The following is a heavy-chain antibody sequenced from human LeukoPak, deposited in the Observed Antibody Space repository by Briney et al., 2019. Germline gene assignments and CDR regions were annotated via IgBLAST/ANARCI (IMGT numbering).Heavy chain of an antibody. V-gene: IGHV3-7*01. D-gene: IGHD3-3*01. J-gene: IGHJ5*02. CDR2: LRPDGRDK. CDR3: ARDAYDDASES. CDR1: GFTFSYYW. Sequence: PGGSLRPSCAASGFTFSYYWMTWVRQAPGKGLEWVANLRPDGRDKYYADSVKGRFTISRDNAKNSLYLQMNGLRADDTAIYYCARDAYDDASESWGQGTLVTVSS.